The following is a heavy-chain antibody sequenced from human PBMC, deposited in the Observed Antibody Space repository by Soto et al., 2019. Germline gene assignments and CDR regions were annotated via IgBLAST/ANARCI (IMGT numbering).Heavy chain of an antibody. V-gene: IGHV3-23*01. CDR2: INDNGGTT. J-gene: IGHJ4*02. Sequence: GGSLRLSCAASGFSFSSSPMGWVRQAPGKGLEWVSTINDNGGTTYYADSVKGRFTISRDNSKSTLYLQMSSLRAEDTALYYCAKGTGYSYRCYFEYWGQGTLVTVSS. CDR1: GFSFSSSP. CDR3: AKGTGYSYRCYFEY. D-gene: IGHD3-9*01.